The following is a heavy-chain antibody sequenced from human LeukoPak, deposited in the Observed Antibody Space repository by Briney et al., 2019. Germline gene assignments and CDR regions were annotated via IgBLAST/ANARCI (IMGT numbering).Heavy chain of an antibody. D-gene: IGHD3-22*01. Sequence: SGGSLRLSCAPSVFTFSSYWMHWVRQAPGKGLMWVSRVNSDGRSTTYAVSVKGRFTIARDNAKNTLYLQLNSLRAEDTAVYYCAREYYYDNYFAYWGQGTLVTVSS. V-gene: IGHV3-74*01. J-gene: IGHJ4*02. CDR2: VNSDGRST. CDR1: VFTFSSYW. CDR3: AREYYYDNYFAY.